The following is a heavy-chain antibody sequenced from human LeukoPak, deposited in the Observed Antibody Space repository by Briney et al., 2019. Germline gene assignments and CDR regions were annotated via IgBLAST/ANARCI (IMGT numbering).Heavy chain of an antibody. CDR1: GGSISSSSYY. CDR3: ASHYYGMDV. Sequence: SETLSLTCTVSGGSISSSSYYWGWICQPPGKGLEWIGSIYYSGSTYYNPSLKSRVTISADTSKNQFSLKVRSVTAADTAVYYCASHYYGMDVWGQGTTVTVSS. V-gene: IGHV4-39*01. J-gene: IGHJ6*02. CDR2: IYYSGST.